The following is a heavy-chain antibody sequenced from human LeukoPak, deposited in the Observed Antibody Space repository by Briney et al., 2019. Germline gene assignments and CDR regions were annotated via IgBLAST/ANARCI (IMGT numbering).Heavy chain of an antibody. CDR3: ATTPFRGVIKEYFQH. J-gene: IGHJ1*01. CDR2: ISGIGGST. D-gene: IGHD3-10*01. CDR1: GFTFSSYS. Sequence: GGSLRLSCAASGFTFSSYSMSWVRQAPGKGLEWVSSISGIGGSTYYADSVKGRFTISRDNDKNPLYLQMNSLRAEDTAVYYCATTPFRGVIKEYFQHWGQGTLVTVSS. V-gene: IGHV3-23*01.